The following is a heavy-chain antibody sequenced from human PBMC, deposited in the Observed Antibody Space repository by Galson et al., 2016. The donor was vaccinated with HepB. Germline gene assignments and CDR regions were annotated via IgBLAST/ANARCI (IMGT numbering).Heavy chain of an antibody. CDR3: ARHLGPVAVAGLDY. D-gene: IGHD6-19*01. CDR2: IYYTGST. Sequence: SETLSLTCIVSGGSISSSSYSWGWIRQPPGKGLEWIGTIYYTGSTYYNPSLKSRVTISVDTSKNQFSLKVNSVTAADTAVFYCARHLGPVAVAGLDYWGQGSLVTVSS. J-gene: IGHJ4*02. V-gene: IGHV4-39*01. CDR1: GGSISSSSYS.